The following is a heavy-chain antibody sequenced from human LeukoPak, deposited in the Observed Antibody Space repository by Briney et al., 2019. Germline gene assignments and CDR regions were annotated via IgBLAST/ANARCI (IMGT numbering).Heavy chain of an antibody. D-gene: IGHD3-3*01. J-gene: IGHJ4*02. CDR2: ISGSGGST. CDR1: GFTFSSYA. V-gene: IGHV3-23*01. CDR3: AKPQSRNYYDFWSGSGFDY. Sequence: GGSLRLSCAASGFTFSSYAMSWVRQAPGKGLEWVSAISGSGGSTYYADSVKGRFTISRDNSKNTLYLQMNSLRAEDTAVYYCAKPQSRNYYDFWSGSGFDYWGQGTLVTVCS.